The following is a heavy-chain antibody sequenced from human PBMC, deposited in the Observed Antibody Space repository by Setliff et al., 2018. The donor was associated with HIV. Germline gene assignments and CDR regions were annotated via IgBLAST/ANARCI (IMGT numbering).Heavy chain of an antibody. Sequence: PSETLSLTCAVYGGSLSGHYWTWIRQPPGEGLEWIGEINHSGSTNYNPSLKSRVTISVDTSKNQFSLKLSSVTAADTAVYYCARLTTTYYYDSSAYYHPVWGQGTLVTVSS. CDR2: INHSGST. J-gene: IGHJ4*02. CDR3: ARLTTTYYYDSSAYYHPV. V-gene: IGHV4-34*01. D-gene: IGHD3-22*01. CDR1: GGSLSGHY.